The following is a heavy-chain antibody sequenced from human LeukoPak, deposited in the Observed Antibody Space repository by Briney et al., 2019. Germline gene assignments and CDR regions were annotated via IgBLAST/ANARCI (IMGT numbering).Heavy chain of an antibody. J-gene: IGHJ4*02. Sequence: ASVKVSCKASGYTFTSYGISWVRQAPGQGLEWMGWISAYNGNTNYAQKLQGRVTMTTDTSTSTAYMELSSLRSEDTAVYYCARARALIGGRGSYYFDYWGQGTLVTVSS. CDR3: ARARALIGGRGSYYFDY. D-gene: IGHD2/OR15-2a*01. CDR1: GYTFTSYG. V-gene: IGHV1-18*01. CDR2: ISAYNGNT.